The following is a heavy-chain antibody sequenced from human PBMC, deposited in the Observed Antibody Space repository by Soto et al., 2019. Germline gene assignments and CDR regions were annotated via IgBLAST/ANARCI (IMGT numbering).Heavy chain of an antibody. V-gene: IGHV3-33*01. D-gene: IGHD2-15*01. CDR1: GFTFRNYG. Sequence: VGSLRLSCAASGFTFRNYGMFWVRQAPGKGLEWVALIWYDGSNKYYADSVRGRFTISRDDSKNTLYLQMNSLRAEDTAVYHCARDLGTYPGSYFDYWGQGTLVTVSS. J-gene: IGHJ4*02. CDR3: ARDLGTYPGSYFDY. CDR2: IWYDGSNK.